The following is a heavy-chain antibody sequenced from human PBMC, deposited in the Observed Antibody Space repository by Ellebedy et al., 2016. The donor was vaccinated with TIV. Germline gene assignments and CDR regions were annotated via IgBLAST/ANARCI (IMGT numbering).Heavy chain of an antibody. J-gene: IGHJ5*02. CDR3: TRWEDDYGDYTGWFDP. V-gene: IGHV4-59*08. CDR2: IYYSGST. CDR1: GGSISSYY. D-gene: IGHD4-17*01. Sequence: SETLSLXXTVSGGSISSYYWSWIRQPPGKGLEWIGYIYYSGSTNYNPSLKSRVTISVDTSKNQFSLKLSSVTAADTAVYYCTRWEDDYGDYTGWFDPWGQGTLVTVSS.